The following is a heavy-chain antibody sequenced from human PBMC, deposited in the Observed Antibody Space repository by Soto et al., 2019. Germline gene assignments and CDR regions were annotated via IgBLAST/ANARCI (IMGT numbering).Heavy chain of an antibody. D-gene: IGHD6-13*01. V-gene: IGHV4-4*02. J-gene: IGHJ5*02. CDR3: ARRAPGRGAKIAAAGWFDP. CDR2: IYHSGST. Sequence: SETLSLTCAVSGGSISSSNWWSWVRQPPGKGLEWIGEIYHSGSTNYNPSLKSRVTISVDTSKNQFSLKLSSVTAADTAVYYCARRAPGRGAKIAAAGWFDPWGQGTLVTVSS. CDR1: GGSISSSNW.